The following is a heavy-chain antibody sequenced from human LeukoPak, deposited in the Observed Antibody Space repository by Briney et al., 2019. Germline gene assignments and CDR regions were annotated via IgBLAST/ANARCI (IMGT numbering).Heavy chain of an antibody. D-gene: IGHD2-2*01. V-gene: IGHV5-51*01. Sequence: GESLKISCKGPGYSFTSYWIGWVRQMPGKGLEWMGIIYPGDSDTRYSPSFQGQVTISADKSISTAYLQWSSLKASDTAMYYCARQGGYCSSTSCYGFDYWGQGTLVTVSS. CDR3: ARQGGYCSSTSCYGFDY. CDR1: GYSFTSYW. J-gene: IGHJ4*02. CDR2: IYPGDSDT.